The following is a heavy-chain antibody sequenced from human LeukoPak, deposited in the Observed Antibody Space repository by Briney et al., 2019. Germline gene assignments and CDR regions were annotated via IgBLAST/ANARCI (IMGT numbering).Heavy chain of an antibody. V-gene: IGHV4-39*07. CDR3: ARVQANSYYFDY. Sequence: SETLSLTCTVSGGSISSYYWGWIRQPPGKGLEWIGSIYYSGSTYYNPSLKSRVTISVDTSKNQFSLKLSSVTAADTAVYYCARVQANSYYFDYWGQGTLVTVSS. J-gene: IGHJ4*02. D-gene: IGHD4/OR15-4a*01. CDR1: GGSISSYY. CDR2: IYYSGST.